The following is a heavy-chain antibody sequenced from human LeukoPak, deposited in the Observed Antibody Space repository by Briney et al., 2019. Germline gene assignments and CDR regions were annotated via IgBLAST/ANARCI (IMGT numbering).Heavy chain of an antibody. Sequence: PGGSLRLSCAASGFTFSSYAMHWVRQAPGKGLEWVAFIRYDGSNKYYADSVKGRFTISRDNSKNTLYLQMNSLRAEDTAVYYCAKEEYSGSYGDTLSLDYYYYMDVWGKGTTVTVSS. CDR1: GFTFSSYA. D-gene: IGHD1-26*01. J-gene: IGHJ6*03. CDR2: IRYDGSNK. V-gene: IGHV3-30*02. CDR3: AKEEYSGSYGDTLSLDYYYYMDV.